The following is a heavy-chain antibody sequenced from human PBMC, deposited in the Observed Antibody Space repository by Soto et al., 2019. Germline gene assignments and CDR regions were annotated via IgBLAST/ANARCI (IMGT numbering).Heavy chain of an antibody. CDR2: IIPIFGTA. Sequence: GASVKVSCKASGGTFSSYAISWVRQAPGQGLEWMGGIIPIFGTANYAQKFQGRVTITADESTSTAYMELSSLRSEDTAVYYCARSKRRCSSTSCYYDWFDPWGQGTLVTVSS. D-gene: IGHD2-2*01. J-gene: IGHJ5*02. CDR3: ARSKRRCSSTSCYYDWFDP. V-gene: IGHV1-69*13. CDR1: GGTFSSYA.